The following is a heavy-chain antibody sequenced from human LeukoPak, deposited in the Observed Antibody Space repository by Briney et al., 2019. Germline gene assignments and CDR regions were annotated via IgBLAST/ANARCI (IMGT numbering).Heavy chain of an antibody. J-gene: IGHJ4*02. CDR2: IRYDGSNK. Sequence: GGSLRLSCAASGLTFSSYGMHWVRQAPGKGLEWVAFIRYDGSNKYYADSVKGRFTISRDNSKNTLFLQMNSLRDEDTAVYYCTRVYLERLTAGYFDHWGQGTLVTVSP. D-gene: IGHD2-8*01. CDR1: GLTFSSYG. CDR3: TRVYLERLTAGYFDH. V-gene: IGHV3-30*02.